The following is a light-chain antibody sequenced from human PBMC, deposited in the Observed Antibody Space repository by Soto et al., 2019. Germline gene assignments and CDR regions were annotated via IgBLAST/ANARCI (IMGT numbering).Light chain of an antibody. J-gene: IGKJ1*01. Sequence: ESGLTQSPGTLSFSPGERATLSCRASQSVSSNYLAWYQQKPGQAPRLLIYGASTRATGIPDRFGGSGSGTDFTLTISSLEPEDFAVYYCQQYNNWPPWTFGQRTKVDNK. CDR2: GAS. CDR1: QSVSSNY. V-gene: IGKV3-20*01. CDR3: QQYNNWPPWT.